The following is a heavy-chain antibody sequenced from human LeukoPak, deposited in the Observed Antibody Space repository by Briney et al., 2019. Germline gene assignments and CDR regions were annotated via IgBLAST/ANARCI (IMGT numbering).Heavy chain of an antibody. D-gene: IGHD5-24*01. V-gene: IGHV4-59*11. J-gene: IGHJ6*03. CDR3: ARVIDDYTPRYYYYYYMDV. CDR1: GGSFTGHY. CDR2: VYSSGTT. Sequence: PSETLSLTCAVSGGSFTGHYWSWIRQPPGKALEWIGYVYSSGTTTYNPSLESRVTISLDTSGKQVSLILTSVTAADTAVYYCARVIDDYTPRYYYYYYMDVWGKGTTVTVSS.